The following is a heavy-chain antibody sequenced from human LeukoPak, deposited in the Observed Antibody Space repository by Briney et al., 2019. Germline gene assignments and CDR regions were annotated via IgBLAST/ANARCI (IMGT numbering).Heavy chain of an antibody. D-gene: IGHD3-3*01. CDR1: GGTFSSYA. CDR3: ARDGAGGPYDFWKYYYYGMDV. CDR2: IIPILGIA. J-gene: IGHJ6*02. Sequence: SVKVSCKASGGTFSSYAIIWVRQAPGQGLEWMGRIIPILGIANYAQKFQGRVTITADKSTSTAYMELSSLRSEDTAVYYCARDGAGGPYDFWKYYYYGMDVWGQGTTVTVSS. V-gene: IGHV1-69*04.